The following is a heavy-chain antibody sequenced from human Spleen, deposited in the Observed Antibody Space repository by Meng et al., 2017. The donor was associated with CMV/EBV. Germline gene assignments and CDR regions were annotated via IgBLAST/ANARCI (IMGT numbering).Heavy chain of an antibody. V-gene: IGHV4-30-4*08. J-gene: IGHJ4*02. Sequence: QVQLQESGPGLVKPSQTLSLTCTVSGGSISSGDYYWSWIRQPPGKGLEWIGYIYYSGSTYYNPSLKSRVTISVDTSKNQFSLKLSSVTAADTAVYYCARNPPVVGATRAYFDYWGQGTLVTVSS. CDR2: IYYSGST. D-gene: IGHD1-26*01. CDR1: GGSISSGDYY. CDR3: ARNPPVVGATRAYFDY.